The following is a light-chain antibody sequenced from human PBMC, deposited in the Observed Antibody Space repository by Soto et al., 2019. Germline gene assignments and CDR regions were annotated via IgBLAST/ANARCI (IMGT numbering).Light chain of an antibody. CDR2: AAS. J-gene: IGKJ1*01. CDR1: QDIYSF. V-gene: IGKV1-16*01. CDR3: QQYHAYPRT. Sequence: DIQMTQSPSSLSASVGDRVTITCRASQDIYSFLAWFQQKPGKAPKSLIYAASSVQSGVPSRFSGSGSGTDFTLTISSLQPEDSATYYCQQYHAYPRTFSQGTKVEIK.